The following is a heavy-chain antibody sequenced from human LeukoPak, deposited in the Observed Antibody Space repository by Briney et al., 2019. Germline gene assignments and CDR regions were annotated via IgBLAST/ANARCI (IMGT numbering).Heavy chain of an antibody. J-gene: IGHJ4*02. D-gene: IGHD6-6*01. CDR1: GFTFSSYS. V-gene: IGHV3-21*01. Sequence: GGSLILSCAASGFTFSSYSMNWVRQAPGRGLEWVSSISSSSSYIYYAHSVKGRFTISRDNAKNSLYLQMNSLRAEDTAVYYCARERRQHSSSPGGGYWGQGTLVTVSS. CDR2: ISSSSSYI. CDR3: ARERRQHSSSPGGGY.